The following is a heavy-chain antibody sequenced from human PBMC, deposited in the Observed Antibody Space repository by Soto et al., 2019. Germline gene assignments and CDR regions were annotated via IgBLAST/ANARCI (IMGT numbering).Heavy chain of an antibody. V-gene: IGHV3-53*02. CDR3: ASTRGSSYDY. CDR1: GFTVSGNY. Sequence: EVQLVETGGGLIQPGGSLRLSCAASGFTVSGNYMSWVRQAPGKGLEWVSVIYNGGGTYYADSVKGRFTISRDNSKNTLYLQMNSRRADDTAVYYCASTRGSSYDYWGQGTLVTVSS. D-gene: IGHD6-6*01. J-gene: IGHJ4*02. CDR2: IYNGGGT.